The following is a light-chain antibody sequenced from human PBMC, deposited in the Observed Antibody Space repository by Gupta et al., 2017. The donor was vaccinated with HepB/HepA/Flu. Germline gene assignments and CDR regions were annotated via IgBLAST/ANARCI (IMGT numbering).Light chain of an antibody. J-gene: IGKJ5*01. CDR3: QQSYSTPSNT. Sequence: DIQMIPSPSSLLASVGERVTITCRASQSISSYLNWYQQKPGKAPKLLIYAASSLQSGVPSRFSGSGSGTDFTLTISSLQPEDFATYYCQQSYSTPSNTFGQGTRLEIK. CDR1: QSISSY. CDR2: AAS. V-gene: IGKV1-39*01.